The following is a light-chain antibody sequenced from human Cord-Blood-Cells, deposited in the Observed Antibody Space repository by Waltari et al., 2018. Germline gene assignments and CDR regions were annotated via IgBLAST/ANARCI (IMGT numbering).Light chain of an antibody. Sequence: EILLTPSPGTLSLSPGERATLSCRASQRVSSSYLAWYQQKPGQTPRLLIYGTSSRATGIPDRFSGSGAGTDFTLTISRLEPEDFAVYYCQQYGSSHTFGQGTKLEIK. CDR2: GTS. J-gene: IGKJ2*01. V-gene: IGKV3-20*01. CDR3: QQYGSSHT. CDR1: QRVSSSY.